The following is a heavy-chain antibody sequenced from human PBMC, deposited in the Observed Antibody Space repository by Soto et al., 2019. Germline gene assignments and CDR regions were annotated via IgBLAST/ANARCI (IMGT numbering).Heavy chain of an antibody. Sequence: ASVKVSCKASGYTFTGYYMHWVRQAPGQGLEWMGWINPNSGGTNYAQKFQGRVTMTRDTSISTAYMELSRLRSDDTAVYYCARNKFNVLLYGRLQQNGMDVWGQGTTVTVSS. CDR3: ARNKFNVLLYGRLQQNGMDV. D-gene: IGHD3-10*01. CDR1: GYTFTGYY. V-gene: IGHV1-2*02. J-gene: IGHJ6*02. CDR2: INPNSGGT.